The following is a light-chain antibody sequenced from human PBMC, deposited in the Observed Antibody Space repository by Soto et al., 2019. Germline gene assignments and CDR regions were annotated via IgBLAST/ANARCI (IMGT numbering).Light chain of an antibody. CDR2: DDS. CDR3: QVWDSSSDHYV. V-gene: IGLV3-21*02. CDR1: NIGSKS. Sequence: SYELTQPPSLSVAPGQTARITCGGSNIGSKSVHWYQQKPGQAPVLVVYDDSARPSGIPERFSGSNPGKTATLTISRVEAGDEADYYCQVWDSSSDHYVFGTGTKVTVL. J-gene: IGLJ1*01.